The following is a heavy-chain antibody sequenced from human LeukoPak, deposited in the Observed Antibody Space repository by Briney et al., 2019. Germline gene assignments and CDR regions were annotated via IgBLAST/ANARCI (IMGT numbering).Heavy chain of an antibody. CDR2: VSNSGAAT. V-gene: IGHV3-23*01. J-gene: IGHJ4*02. Sequence: SXXLSCAASGFTFSLSAMTWVRHPPGKGLEGVATVSNSGAATYYADSVKGRFSISRDNSKNTVSLEMSNLRTDDTAIYYCAKEAFRPALLDFWGRGSLVTVSS. CDR1: GFTFSLSA. D-gene: IGHD2-21*01. CDR3: AKEAFRPALLDF.